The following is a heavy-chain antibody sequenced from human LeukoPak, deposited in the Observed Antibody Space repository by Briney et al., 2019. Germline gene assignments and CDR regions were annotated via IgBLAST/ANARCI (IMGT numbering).Heavy chain of an antibody. V-gene: IGHV1-69*13. Sequence: SVKVSCKASGGTFSKYTISWVRQAPGQGLEWMGGIIPIFGTANYAQKFQGRVTITADESTSTAYMELSSLRSEDTAVYYCARDRTLGGYNWFDPWGQGTLVTVSS. CDR3: ARDRTLGGYNWFDP. J-gene: IGHJ5*02. CDR2: IIPIFGTA. CDR1: GGTFSKYT. D-gene: IGHD2-15*01.